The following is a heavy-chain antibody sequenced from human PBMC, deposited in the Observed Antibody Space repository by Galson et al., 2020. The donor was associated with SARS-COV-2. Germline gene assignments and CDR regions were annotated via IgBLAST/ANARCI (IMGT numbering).Heavy chain of an antibody. CDR3: ARDQDGYNDF. D-gene: IGHD5-12*01. V-gene: IGHV3-7*01. CDR1: GFSFSTNW. CDR2: IKQVGSDR. Sequence: PGGSLRLSCAASGFSFSTNWMSWVRQAPGKGLEWVANIKQVGSDRYYVDSVKGRFTISSDNAKNSLYLQMNNLRAEDTAVYYCARDQDGYNDFWGQGTLVTVSS. J-gene: IGHJ4*02.